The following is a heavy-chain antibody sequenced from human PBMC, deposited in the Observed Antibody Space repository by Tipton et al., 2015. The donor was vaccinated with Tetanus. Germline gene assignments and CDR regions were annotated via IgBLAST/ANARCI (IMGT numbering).Heavy chain of an antibody. CDR2: VFHSGST. J-gene: IGHJ6*02. CDR1: GGSINSVNYY. D-gene: IGHD2-21*02. CDR3: ARDCNFYSYSYKGMDV. V-gene: IGHV4-61*01. Sequence: TLSLTCTVSGGSINSVNYYWSWIRQPPGKGLEWIGYVFHSGSTKYNPSLKSRVTISVDTSKNQFSLKLRSVTAADTAVYYCARDCNFYSYSYKGMDVWGQGTTVTVSS.